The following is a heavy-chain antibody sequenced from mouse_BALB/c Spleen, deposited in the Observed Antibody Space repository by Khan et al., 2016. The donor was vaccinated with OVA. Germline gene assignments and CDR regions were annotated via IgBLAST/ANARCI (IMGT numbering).Heavy chain of an antibody. CDR3: ARRTFDY. Sequence: LQQSGPELMKPGASVKISCKASAYSFTSYYMHWVKQSHGKSLEWIGCIDPFNGGTTYNQKFKGKATLTVDKSSSTAYMHLSTLTSEDSAVYYCARRTFDYWGQGTSVTVSS. V-gene: IGHV1S135*01. CDR1: AYSFTSYY. CDR2: IDPFNGGT. J-gene: IGHJ4*01.